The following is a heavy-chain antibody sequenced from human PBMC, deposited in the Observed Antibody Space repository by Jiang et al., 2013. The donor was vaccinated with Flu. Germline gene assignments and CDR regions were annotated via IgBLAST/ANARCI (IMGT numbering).Heavy chain of an antibody. CDR3: AREMATMKERNFDY. Sequence: EWMGWINTNTGNPTYAQGFTGRFVFSLDTSVSTAYLQISSLKAEDTAVYYCAREMATMKERNFDYWGQGTLVTVSS. CDR2: INTNTGNP. J-gene: IGHJ4*02. D-gene: IGHD5-24*01. V-gene: IGHV7-4-1*02.